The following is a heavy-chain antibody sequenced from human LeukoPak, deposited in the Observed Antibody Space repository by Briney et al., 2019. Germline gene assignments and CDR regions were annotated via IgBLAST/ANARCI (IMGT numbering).Heavy chain of an antibody. CDR3: AREGRSSTPGY. Sequence: SETLSLTCSVSGGSIRSYYWSWIRQPAGKKLEWIGRISSSGNTDYNPSLKSRLTMSVDTFKNQFSLKLNSVTAADTAVYYCAREGRSSTPGYWGQGTLVTVSS. J-gene: IGHJ4*01. V-gene: IGHV4-4*07. CDR1: GGSIRSYY. CDR2: ISSSGNT. D-gene: IGHD2-15*01.